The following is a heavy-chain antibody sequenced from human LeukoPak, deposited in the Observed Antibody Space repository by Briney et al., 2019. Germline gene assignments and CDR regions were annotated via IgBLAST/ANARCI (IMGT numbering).Heavy chain of an antibody. CDR2: IKQDGGEK. D-gene: IGHD3-10*01. CDR1: GVTSSVYW. CDR3: ARCLDGSGSYDSSYGMDV. V-gene: IGHV3-7*03. J-gene: IGHJ6*02. Sequence: PGGSLRLSCAASGVTSSVYWMSWVRQAPGMGLGRVANIKQDGGEKYYLDSVRGRFTISRENSKSTLCLQMNRLRAEGTAVYYCARCLDGSGSYDSSYGMDVWGQGTTVTVSS.